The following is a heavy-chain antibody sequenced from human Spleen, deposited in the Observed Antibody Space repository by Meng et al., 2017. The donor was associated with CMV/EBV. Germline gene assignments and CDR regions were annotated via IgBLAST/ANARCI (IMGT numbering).Heavy chain of an antibody. D-gene: IGHD2-8*01. CDR3: AAQYCTNGVCYPFGY. CDR1: GFTFSSYA. J-gene: IGHJ4*02. Sequence: GESLKISCAASGFTFSSYAMSWVRQAPGKGLEWVADISHDGNNKHYADSVKGRITISRDNSKNTLDLQMNSLSSDDTAVYYCAAQYCTNGVCYPFGYWGQGTLVTVSS. V-gene: IGHV3-30*04. CDR2: ISHDGNNK.